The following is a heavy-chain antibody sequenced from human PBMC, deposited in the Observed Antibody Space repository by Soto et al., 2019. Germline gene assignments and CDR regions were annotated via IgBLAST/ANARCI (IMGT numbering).Heavy chain of an antibody. D-gene: IGHD6-13*01. CDR2: MNPNSGNT. CDR1: GYTFTSYD. CDR3: ATGDSSSWYSLDY. V-gene: IGHV1-8*01. J-gene: IGHJ4*02. Sequence: ASVKVSCKASGYTFTSYDINWVRQATGQGLEWMGWMNPNSGNTGYAQKFQGRVTMTRNTSISTAYMELSSLRSEDTAVYYCATGDSSSWYSLDYWGQGTLVTVSS.